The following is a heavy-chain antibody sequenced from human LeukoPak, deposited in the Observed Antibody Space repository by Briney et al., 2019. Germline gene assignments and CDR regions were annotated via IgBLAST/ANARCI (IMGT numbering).Heavy chain of an antibody. CDR1: GYTFTSYD. CDR3: ARGARTVTTGY. CDR2: MNPNSGNT. Sequence: GESLKISCKGSGYTFTSYDINWVRQATGQGLEWMGWMNPNSGNTGYAQKFQGRVTMTRNTSISTAYMELSSLRSEDTAVYYCARGARTVTTGYWGQGTLVTVSS. V-gene: IGHV1-8*01. J-gene: IGHJ4*02. D-gene: IGHD4-17*01.